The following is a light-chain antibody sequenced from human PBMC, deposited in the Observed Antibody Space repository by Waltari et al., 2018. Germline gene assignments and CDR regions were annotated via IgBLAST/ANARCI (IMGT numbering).Light chain of an antibody. V-gene: IGLV2-14*01. CDR3: TSYTSDNLYV. Sequence: QSALTQPASVSGSPGQSITISCAGTRSDIGGYNYVSWYQQHPDEAPKLIIYETSKRPSGVSNRFSASKSGDTASLTISGLQAEDESDYYCTSYTSDNLYVFGSGTKVTVL. CDR1: RSDIGGYNY. J-gene: IGLJ1*01. CDR2: ETS.